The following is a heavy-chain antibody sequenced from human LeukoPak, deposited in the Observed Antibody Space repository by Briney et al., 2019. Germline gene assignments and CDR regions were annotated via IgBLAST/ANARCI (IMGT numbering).Heavy chain of an antibody. Sequence: GESLKISCKGSGYSFTSYWIGWVRQMPGKGLEWMGIIYPGDSGTRYSPSFQGQVTISADKSISTAYLQWSSLKASDTAMYYCARHAAYCSSTSCYKIPEYFQHWGQGTLVTVSS. D-gene: IGHD2-2*01. CDR2: IYPGDSGT. V-gene: IGHV5-51*01. CDR1: GYSFTSYW. J-gene: IGHJ1*01. CDR3: ARHAAYCSSTSCYKIPEYFQH.